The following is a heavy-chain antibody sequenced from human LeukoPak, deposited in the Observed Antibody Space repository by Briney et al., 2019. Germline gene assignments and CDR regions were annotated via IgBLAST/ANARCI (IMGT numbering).Heavy chain of an antibody. Sequence: ASVKVSCKASGGTFSSYAISWVRQAPGQGLEWMGGIIPIFGTANYAQKFQGRVTITADKSTSTAYMELSSLRSEDTAVYYCASSSGYSYGRAFDIWGQGTMVTVSS. CDR2: IIPIFGTA. CDR1: GGTFSSYA. CDR3: ASSSGYSYGRAFDI. V-gene: IGHV1-69*06. D-gene: IGHD5-18*01. J-gene: IGHJ3*02.